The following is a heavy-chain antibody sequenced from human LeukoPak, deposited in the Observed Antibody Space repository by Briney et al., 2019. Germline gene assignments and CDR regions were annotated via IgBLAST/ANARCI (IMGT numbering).Heavy chain of an antibody. J-gene: IGHJ4*02. V-gene: IGHV3-21*01. CDR3: ASLYGGLRDFDY. D-gene: IGHD1-26*01. CDR1: GFTFSSYS. CDR2: ISSRSSYI. Sequence: GGSLRLSCAASGFTFSSYSMNWVRQAPGKGVEWVSSISSRSSYIYYADSVKGRFTISRDNAKNSLYLQMNSLRAEDTAVYYCASLYGGLRDFDYWGQGTLVTVSS.